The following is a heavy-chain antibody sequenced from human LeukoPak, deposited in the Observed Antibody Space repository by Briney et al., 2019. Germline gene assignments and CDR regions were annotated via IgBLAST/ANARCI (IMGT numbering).Heavy chain of an antibody. CDR1: GGSFSGYY. D-gene: IGHD5-12*01. CDR2: INHSGST. J-gene: IGHJ5*02. V-gene: IGHV4-34*01. CDR3: ARGGYSGYDFWFDP. Sequence: KPSETLSLTCAVYGGSFSGYYWSWIRQPPGKALEWIGEINHSGSTNYNPSLKSRVTISVDTSKNQFSLKLSSVTAADTAVYYCARGGYSGYDFWFDPWGQGTLVTVSS.